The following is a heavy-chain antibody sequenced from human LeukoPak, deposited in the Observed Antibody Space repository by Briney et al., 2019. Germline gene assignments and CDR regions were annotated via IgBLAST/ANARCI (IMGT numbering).Heavy chain of an antibody. CDR2: ISYDGSNK. D-gene: IGHD3-10*01. V-gene: IGHV3-30*04. Sequence: GRSLRLSCAASGFTFSSYAMHWVRQAPGKGLEWVAVISYDGSNKYYADSVKGRFTISRDNPKNTLYLQMNSLRAEDTAVYYCARDQGSLFGELLYYFDYWGQGTLVTVSS. CDR1: GFTFSSYA. J-gene: IGHJ4*02. CDR3: ARDQGSLFGELLYYFDY.